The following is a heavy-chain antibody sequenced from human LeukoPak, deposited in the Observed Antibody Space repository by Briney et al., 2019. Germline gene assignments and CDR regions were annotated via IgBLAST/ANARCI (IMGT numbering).Heavy chain of an antibody. CDR1: SFTFSAYG. CDR3: AKSATDFWSGYLEAFDAFDI. CDR2: MSYDGSNE. D-gene: IGHD3-3*01. J-gene: IGHJ3*02. V-gene: IGHV3-30*02. Sequence: GGSLRLSCAASSFTFSAYGMHWVRQAPGKGLEWVAFMSYDGSNEYYADSVKGRFTISRDNSKNTLYLQMNSLRAEETAVYYCAKSATDFWSGYLEAFDAFDIWGQGTMVTVSS.